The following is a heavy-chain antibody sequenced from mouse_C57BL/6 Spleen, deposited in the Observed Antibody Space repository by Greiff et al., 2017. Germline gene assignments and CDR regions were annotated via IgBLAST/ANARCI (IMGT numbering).Heavy chain of an antibody. CDR3: ARGGDDGYPYYYAMDY. V-gene: IGHV3-6*01. D-gene: IGHD2-3*01. Sequence: EVKLMESGPGLVKPSQSLSLTCSVTGYSITSGYYWNWIRQFPGNKLEWMGYISYDGSNNYNPSLKNRISITRDTSKNQFFLKLNSVTTEDTATYYCARGGDDGYPYYYAMDYWGQGTSVTVSS. J-gene: IGHJ4*01. CDR2: ISYDGSN. CDR1: GYSITSGYY.